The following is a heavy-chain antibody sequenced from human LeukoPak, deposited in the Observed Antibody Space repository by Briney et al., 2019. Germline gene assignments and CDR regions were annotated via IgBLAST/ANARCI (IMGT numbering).Heavy chain of an antibody. CDR1: GYTFTGYY. D-gene: IGHD1-26*01. Sequence: ASVKVSCKASGYTFTGYYMHWVRQAPGPGLEWMGWINPNSGGTNYAQKFQGRVTMTRDTSISTAYMELSRLRSDDTAVYYCARSGVGATRFDPWGQGTLVTVSS. V-gene: IGHV1-2*02. CDR3: ARSGVGATRFDP. CDR2: INPNSGGT. J-gene: IGHJ5*02.